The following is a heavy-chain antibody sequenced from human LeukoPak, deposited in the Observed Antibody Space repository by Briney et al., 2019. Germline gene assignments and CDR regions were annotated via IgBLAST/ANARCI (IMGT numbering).Heavy chain of an antibody. Sequence: PGRSLRLSCAASGLTFDDYAMHWVRQAPGKGLEWVSGISWNSGSIGYADSVKGRFTISRDNAKNSLYLQMNSLRAEDTALYYCAKDISRGIVAAASDYWGQGTLVTVSS. D-gene: IGHD1-26*01. CDR1: GLTFDDYA. V-gene: IGHV3-9*01. CDR3: AKDISRGIVAAASDY. J-gene: IGHJ4*02. CDR2: ISWNSGSI.